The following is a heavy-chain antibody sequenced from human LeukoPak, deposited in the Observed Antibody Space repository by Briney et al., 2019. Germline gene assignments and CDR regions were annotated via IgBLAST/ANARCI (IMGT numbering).Heavy chain of an antibody. V-gene: IGHV1-18*01. J-gene: IGHJ5*02. CDR2: ISAYNGNT. Sequence: ASVKVSSKASGYTFTSYGISWVRQAPGQGLEWMGWISAYNGNTNYAQKLQGRVTMTTDTSTSTAYMELRSLRSDDTAVYYCARGSITIFGVVIRAPYRGDSFDPWGQGTLVTVSS. CDR3: ARGSITIFGVVIRAPYRGDSFDP. D-gene: IGHD3-3*01. CDR1: GYTFTSYG.